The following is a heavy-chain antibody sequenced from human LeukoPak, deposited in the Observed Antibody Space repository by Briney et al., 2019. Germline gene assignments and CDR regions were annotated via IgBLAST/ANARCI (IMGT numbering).Heavy chain of an antibody. CDR3: ARVRGIAASWYYFDY. V-gene: IGHV4-39*07. CDR1: GGSISSSSYY. CDR2: IYYSGST. D-gene: IGHD6-13*01. Sequence: SETLSLTCTVSGGSISSSSYYWGWIRQPPGKGLEWIGSIYYSGSTYYNPSLKSRVTISVDTSKNQFSLKLSSVTAADTAVYYCARVRGIAASWYYFDYWGQGTLVTVSS. J-gene: IGHJ4*02.